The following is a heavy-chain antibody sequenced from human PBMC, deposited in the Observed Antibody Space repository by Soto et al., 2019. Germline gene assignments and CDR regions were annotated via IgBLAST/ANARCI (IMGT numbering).Heavy chain of an antibody. Sequence: QVQLVQSGAEVKKPGSSVKVSCKASGGIFSTYAISWLRQAPGQGLEWMGGIIPIFGTPNYAQRFQGRVTITADESTSTAYMELGRLRSEDKAVYYCARDRDDYGSGNYYNRIDFWGQGTLVTVSS. CDR2: IIPIFGTP. V-gene: IGHV1-69*01. D-gene: IGHD3-10*01. CDR1: GGIFSTYA. CDR3: ARDRDDYGSGNYYNRIDF. J-gene: IGHJ4*02.